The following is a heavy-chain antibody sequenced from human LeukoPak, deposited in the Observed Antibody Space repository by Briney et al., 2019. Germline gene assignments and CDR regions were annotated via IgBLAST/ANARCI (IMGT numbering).Heavy chain of an antibody. Sequence: PSETLSLTCTVSGGSISSGGYYWSWIRQHPGKGLEWIGYIYYSGSTYYNPSLKSRVTLSVDTSKNQFSLKLSSVTAADTAVYYCARGGGYSYPGDDYWGQGTLVTVSS. CDR2: IYYSGST. CDR3: ARGGGYSYPGDDY. D-gene: IGHD5-18*01. CDR1: GGSISSGGYY. J-gene: IGHJ4*02. V-gene: IGHV4-31*03.